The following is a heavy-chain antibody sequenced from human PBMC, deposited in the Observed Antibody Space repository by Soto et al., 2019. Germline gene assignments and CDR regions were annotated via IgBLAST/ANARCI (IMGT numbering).Heavy chain of an antibody. Sequence: PXGSLRRSCAASGFTVDDYARHSVRQAPGKGLEWVSLISWDVGSTYYADSVKGRFTISRDNSKNSLYLQMNSLRAEDTALYYCAKAGSTKLWANAPIWFDPWGQGTLVTVSS. CDR1: GFTVDDYA. CDR3: AKAGSTKLWANAPIWFDP. J-gene: IGHJ5*02. D-gene: IGHD5-18*01. CDR2: ISWDVGST. V-gene: IGHV3-43D*04.